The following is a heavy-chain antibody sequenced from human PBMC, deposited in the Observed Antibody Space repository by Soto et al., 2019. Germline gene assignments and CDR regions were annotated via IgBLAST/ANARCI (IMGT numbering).Heavy chain of an antibody. J-gene: IGHJ3*01. CDR1: GGSFSGYF. CDR3: ARGGSSDWQVAFDF. CDR2: VNHNGRN. D-gene: IGHD6-19*01. Sequence: ETLSLTCDVYGGSFSGYFWNWIRQSPGKGLEWIGKVNHNGRNNYNPSLKSRVTISLDMSKKQISLKLTSVTAADTAVYYCARGGSSDWQVAFDFWGQGTMVT. V-gene: IGHV4-34*01.